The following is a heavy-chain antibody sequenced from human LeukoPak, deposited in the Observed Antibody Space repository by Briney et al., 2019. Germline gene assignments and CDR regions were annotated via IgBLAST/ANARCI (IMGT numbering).Heavy chain of an antibody. Sequence: PSGTLSLTCSVSGGPITSGSYYWNWIRQPAGKGLEWIGRINTSGSTNYNPSLKSRVTISVDTSKNQFSLRLSSVTAADTAVYYCARDHSGYFPAFDYWGQGALVTVSS. CDR3: ARDHSGYFPAFDY. CDR2: INTSGST. V-gene: IGHV4-61*02. J-gene: IGHJ4*02. CDR1: GGPITSGSYY. D-gene: IGHD3-22*01.